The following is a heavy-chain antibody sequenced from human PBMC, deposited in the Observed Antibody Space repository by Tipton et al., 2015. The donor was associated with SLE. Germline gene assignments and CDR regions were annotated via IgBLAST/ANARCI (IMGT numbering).Heavy chain of an antibody. Sequence: TLSLTCAVSGGSISSSNWWSWVRQPPGKGLEWIGEIYHSGSTNYNPSLKSRVTISVDTSKNQFSLKLSSVTAADTAVYYCARGWSGIAAAGFDYWGQGTLVTVSS. V-gene: IGHV4-4*02. J-gene: IGHJ4*02. CDR2: IYHSGST. CDR1: GGSISSSNW. CDR3: ARGWSGIAAAGFDY. D-gene: IGHD6-13*01.